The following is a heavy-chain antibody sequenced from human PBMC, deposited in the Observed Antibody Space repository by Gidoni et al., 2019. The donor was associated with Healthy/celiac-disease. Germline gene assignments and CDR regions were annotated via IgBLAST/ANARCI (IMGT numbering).Heavy chain of an antibody. CDR3: ARDVSSGSYRTLDYYYGMDV. D-gene: IGHD1-26*01. Sequence: QVQLQESGPGLVKPSETLSLTCTVSGGSVSSGSYYWRWIRQPPGKGLEWIGYIYYSGSTNYNPSLKSRVTISVDTSKNQFSLKLSSVTAADTAVYYCARDVSSGSYRTLDYYYGMDVWGQGTTVTVSS. V-gene: IGHV4-61*01. J-gene: IGHJ6*02. CDR2: IYYSGST. CDR1: GGSVSSGSYY.